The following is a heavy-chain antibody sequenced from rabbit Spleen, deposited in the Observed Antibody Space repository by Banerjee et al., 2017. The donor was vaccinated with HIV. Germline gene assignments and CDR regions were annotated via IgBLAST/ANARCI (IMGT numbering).Heavy chain of an antibody. CDR3: ARAPYAGIAVYGYAQNL. CDR2: INAVTGKA. Sequence: QLEESGGGLVQPGGSLKLSCKASGFTLSSYYMNWVRQAPGKGLEWIACINAVTGKAVYASWVNGRFSISRENAQNTVFLQMTSLTAADTATYFCARAPYAGIAVYGYAQNLWGPGTLVTV. CDR1: GFTLSSYY. V-gene: IGHV1S7*01. D-gene: IGHD6-1*01. J-gene: IGHJ4*01.